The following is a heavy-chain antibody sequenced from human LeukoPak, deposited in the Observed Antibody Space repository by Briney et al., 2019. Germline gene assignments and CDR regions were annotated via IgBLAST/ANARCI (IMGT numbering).Heavy chain of an antibody. CDR3: AKAVTLYYYDSSGPGAFDI. V-gene: IGHV3-23*01. CDR1: GFTFSSYS. Sequence: GGSLRLSCAASGFTFSSYSMNWVRQAPGKGLEWVSAISGSGGSTYYADSVKGRFTISRDNSKNTLYLQMNSLRAEDTAVYYCAKAVTLYYYDSSGPGAFDIWGQGTMVTVSS. CDR2: ISGSGGST. J-gene: IGHJ3*02. D-gene: IGHD3-22*01.